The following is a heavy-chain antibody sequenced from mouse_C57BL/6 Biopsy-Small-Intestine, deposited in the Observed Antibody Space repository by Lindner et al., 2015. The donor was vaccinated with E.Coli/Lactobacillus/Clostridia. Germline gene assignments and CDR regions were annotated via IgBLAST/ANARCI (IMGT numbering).Heavy chain of an antibody. Sequence: VQLQESGAELVKPGASVKMSCKASGYTFTTYPIEWMKQNHGKSLEWIGNFHPYNDDTNYNENFKGKATLTVEKSSSTVYLELSRLTSDDSAVYYRTRGSNYGDYFDYWGQGTTLTVSS. CDR3: TRGSNYGDYFDY. CDR1: GYTFTTYP. D-gene: IGHD2-5*01. V-gene: IGHV1-47*01. CDR2: FHPYNDDT. J-gene: IGHJ2*01.